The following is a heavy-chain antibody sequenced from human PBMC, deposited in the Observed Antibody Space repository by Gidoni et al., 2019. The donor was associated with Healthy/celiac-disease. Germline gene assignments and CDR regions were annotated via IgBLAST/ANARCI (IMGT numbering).Heavy chain of an antibody. V-gene: IGHV1-69*02. CDR1: GGTFSSYT. CDR2: IIPILGIA. Sequence: QVQLVQSGAEVKKPGSSVKVSCKASGGTFSSYTISWVRQAPGQGLEWMGRIIPILGIANYAQKFQGRVTITADKSTSTAYMELSSLRSEDTAVYYCARAGVVVTAYNWFDPWGQGTLVTVSS. CDR3: ARAGVVVTAYNWFDP. J-gene: IGHJ5*02. D-gene: IGHD2-21*02.